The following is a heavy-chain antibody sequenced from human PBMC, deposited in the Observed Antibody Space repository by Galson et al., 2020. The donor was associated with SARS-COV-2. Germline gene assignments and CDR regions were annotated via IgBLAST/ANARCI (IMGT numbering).Heavy chain of an antibody. V-gene: IGHV1-8*01. CDR3: ARVWERGFSYGNWFDP. J-gene: IGHJ5*02. Sequence: ASVKVSCKASGYTFTNYDINWVRQATGQGLEWMGWMNPKSGNTGLIQKFQGRVTMTRDTSTSTAYMELTSLIFDDTAVYYCARVWERGFSYGNWFDPWGHGTLVTVSS. CDR2: MNPKSGNT. CDR1: GYTFTNYD. D-gene: IGHD5-18*01.